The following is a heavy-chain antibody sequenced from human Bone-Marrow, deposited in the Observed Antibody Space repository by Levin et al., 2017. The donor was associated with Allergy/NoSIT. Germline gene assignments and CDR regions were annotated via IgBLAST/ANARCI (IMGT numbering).Heavy chain of an antibody. V-gene: IGHV3-21*01. CDR1: GFSLISYN. D-gene: IGHD4-17*01. CDR2: ISSSSSFV. J-gene: IGHJ4*02. Sequence: GGSLRLSCAASGFSLISYNMNWVRQAPGKGLEWVSSISSSSSFVYYADSVQGRFTISRDNAQNSVYLQMNSLRAEDTAVYYCARDRSRGFDTVPAPMSDWGQGTLVTVSS. CDR3: ARDRSRGFDTVPAPMSD.